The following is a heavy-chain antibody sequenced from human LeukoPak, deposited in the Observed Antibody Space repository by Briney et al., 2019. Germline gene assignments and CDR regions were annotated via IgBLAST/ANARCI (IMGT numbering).Heavy chain of an antibody. CDR2: IIPIFGTT. Sequence: ASVKVSCKVSGDTFRTYAINWVRQAPGQGLEWMGRIIPIFGTTNYAQKFQDSVTITADKSTSTAYMELSSLRPEDTAVYYCAYTSSTWYADYWGQGTLVTVSS. CDR3: AYTSSTWYADY. J-gene: IGHJ4*02. V-gene: IGHV1-69*06. D-gene: IGHD2-2*01. CDR1: GDTFRTYA.